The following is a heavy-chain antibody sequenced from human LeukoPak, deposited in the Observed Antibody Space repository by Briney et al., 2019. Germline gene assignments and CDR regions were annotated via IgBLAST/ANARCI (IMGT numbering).Heavy chain of an antibody. CDR1: GFTFRSYD. Sequence: GGSLRLSCAASGFTFRSYDMHWVRQAPGKGLEWLTVISYDGNTIYYADSVKGRFTISRDNSKNTLYLQMNSLRIEDTAVYYCAKDLSVVGAHDSFDVWGQGTMVTVSS. V-gene: IGHV3-30*18. CDR3: AKDLSVVGAHDSFDV. D-gene: IGHD1-26*01. J-gene: IGHJ3*01. CDR2: ISYDGNTI.